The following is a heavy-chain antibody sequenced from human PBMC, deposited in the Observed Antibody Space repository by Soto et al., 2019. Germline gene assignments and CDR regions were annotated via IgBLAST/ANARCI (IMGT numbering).Heavy chain of an antibody. CDR1: GYTFSSYD. D-gene: IGHD4-17*01. CDR3: ASRAPTGDFP. CDR2: INPNIGTA. Sequence: SVKVSCKASGYTFSSYDINWVRQATGQGLEWMGGINPNIGTAGYAQKFQGRVTITTDESKSTAYMELSSLRSEDTAVYYCASRAPTGDFPWGQGTLVTVSS. J-gene: IGHJ4*02. V-gene: IGHV1-69*05.